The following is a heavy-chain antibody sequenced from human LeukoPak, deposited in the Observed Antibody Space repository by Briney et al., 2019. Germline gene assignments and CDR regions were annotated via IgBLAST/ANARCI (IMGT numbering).Heavy chain of an antibody. CDR1: GFTFSSYA. D-gene: IGHD3-3*01. J-gene: IGHJ6*02. V-gene: IGHV3-30-3*01. CDR2: ISYDGSNK. CDR3: ARPDTYYDFWSGPNAYYYYGMDV. Sequence: GGSLRLSCAASGFTFSSYAMHWVRQAPGKGLEWVAVISYDGSNKYYADSVKGRFTISRDNSKNTLYLQMNSLRAEGTAVYYCARPDTYYDFWSGPNAYYYYGMDVWGQGTTVTVSS.